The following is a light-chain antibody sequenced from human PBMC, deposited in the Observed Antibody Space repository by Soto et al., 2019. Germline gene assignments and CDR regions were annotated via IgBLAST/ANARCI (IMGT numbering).Light chain of an antibody. Sequence: QSALTQPASVSGSPGQSITISCTGTSSDVGNNNYVSWYQHNPGRAPKVMIYDVSNRPSGVSNRFSGSKSGNTASLTISGLQAEDEADYYCSSYTISNTLVFGSGTKVTVL. CDR2: DVS. CDR1: SSDVGNNNY. CDR3: SSYTISNTLV. V-gene: IGLV2-14*03. J-gene: IGLJ1*01.